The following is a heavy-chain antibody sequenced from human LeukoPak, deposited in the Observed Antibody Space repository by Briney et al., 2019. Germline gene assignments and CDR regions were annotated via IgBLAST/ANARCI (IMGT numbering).Heavy chain of an antibody. CDR3: ARDPLYDSSGFYCYYGMGV. CDR1: GYTFTSYG. Sequence: ASVKVSCKASGYTFTSYGISWVRQAPGQGLEWMGWISAYNGKTNYAQKLQDRVTMTTDTSTSTAYMELRSLRSDDTAVYYCARDPLYDSSGFYCYYGMGVWGQGTTVTVSS. J-gene: IGHJ6*02. D-gene: IGHD3-22*01. V-gene: IGHV1-18*04. CDR2: ISAYNGKT.